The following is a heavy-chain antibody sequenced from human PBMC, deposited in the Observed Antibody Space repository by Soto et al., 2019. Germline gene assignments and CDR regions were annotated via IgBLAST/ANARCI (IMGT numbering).Heavy chain of an antibody. D-gene: IGHD3-10*01. J-gene: IGHJ4*02. V-gene: IGHV4-31*03. CDR3: AGALNYGSGLHY. CDR1: GGSISSAAYY. CDR2: IYFSGRT. Sequence: SVTMSLTCTVSGGSISSAAYYWSWIRQHPGKGLEWIGYIYFSGRTDYNPSLKSRVTISLDTSKNQFSLKLSSVTAADTAVYYCAGALNYGSGLHYWGQGALVTVSS.